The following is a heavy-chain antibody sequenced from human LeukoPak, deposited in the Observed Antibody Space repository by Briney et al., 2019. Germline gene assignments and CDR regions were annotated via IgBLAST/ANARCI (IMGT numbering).Heavy chain of an antibody. D-gene: IGHD3-10*01. CDR3: ARDTGRTWFGELFQAGYYMDV. Sequence: GGSLRLSCAASGFTFSSYNMNWVRQAPGKGLEWVSSISSGSSYVYYSDSVQGRFTISRDNAKNSLYLQMNSLRAEDTALYYCARDTGRTWFGELFQAGYYMDVWGKGTTVTVSS. CDR2: ISSGSSYV. V-gene: IGHV3-21*04. J-gene: IGHJ6*03. CDR1: GFTFSSYN.